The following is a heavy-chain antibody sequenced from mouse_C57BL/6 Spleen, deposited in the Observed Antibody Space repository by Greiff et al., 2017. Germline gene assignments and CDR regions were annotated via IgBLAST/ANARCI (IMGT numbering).Heavy chain of an antibody. CDR1: GYTFTSYW. CDR3: ARQGRDSSGYLYYFDY. Sequence: QVQLQQPGAELVRPGTSVKLSCKASGYTFTSYWMHWVKQRPGQGLEWIGVIDPSDSYTNYNQKFKGKATLTVDTSSSTAYMQLSSLTSEDSAVYYCARQGRDSSGYLYYFDYWGQGTTLTVSS. CDR2: IDPSDSYT. V-gene: IGHV1-59*01. D-gene: IGHD3-2*02. J-gene: IGHJ2*01.